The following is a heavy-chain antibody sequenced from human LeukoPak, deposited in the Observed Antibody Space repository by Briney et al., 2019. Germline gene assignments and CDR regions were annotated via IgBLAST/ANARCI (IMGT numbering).Heavy chain of an antibody. J-gene: IGHJ4*02. CDR2: ISWNSGSI. V-gene: IGHV3-9*01. Sequence: GGSLRLSCAASGFTFDDYAMHWVRQAPGKGLEWVSGISWNSGSIGYADSVKGRFTISRDNAKNSLYLQMNSLRAEDTALYYCAKDPHSQLAYFDYWGQGTLVTVSS. CDR3: AKDPHSQLAYFDY. CDR1: GFTFDDYA. D-gene: IGHD2-2*01.